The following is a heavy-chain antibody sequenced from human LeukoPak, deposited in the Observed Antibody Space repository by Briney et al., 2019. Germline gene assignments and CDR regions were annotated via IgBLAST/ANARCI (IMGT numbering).Heavy chain of an antibody. CDR2: INHSGST. J-gene: IGHJ5*02. CDR3: ARAQGIVVVVAATSWFDP. V-gene: IGHV4-34*01. CDR1: GGSFSGYY. Sequence: SETLSLTCAVYGGSFSGYYWSWIRQPPGKGLEWIGEINHSGSTNYNPSLKGRVTISVDTSKNQFSLKLSSVTAADTAVYYCARAQGIVVVVAATSWFDPWGQGTLVTVSS. D-gene: IGHD2-15*01.